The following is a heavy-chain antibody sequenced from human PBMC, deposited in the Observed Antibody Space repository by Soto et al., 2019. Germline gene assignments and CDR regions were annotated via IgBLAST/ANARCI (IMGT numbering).Heavy chain of an antibody. CDR3: GRGLDGRWLVIDS. CDR2: IHYSGST. CDR1: GDSISSYY. D-gene: IGHD6-6*01. Sequence: PSETLSLTCTVSGDSISSYYWSWIRQPPGKGLEWIGYIHYSGSTNYNPSLKSRVTISVDTSKNQFSLRLSSVTAADTAVYYCGRGLDGRWLVIDSWGQGTLVTVS. J-gene: IGHJ4*02. V-gene: IGHV4-59*08.